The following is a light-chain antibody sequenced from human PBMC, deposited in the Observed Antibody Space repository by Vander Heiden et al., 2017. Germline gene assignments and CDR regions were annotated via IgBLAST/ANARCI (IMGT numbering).Light chain of an antibody. CDR1: QSISSY. CDR2: AAS. J-gene: IGKJ3*01. V-gene: IGKV1-39*01. CDR3: QQSYSTPR. Sequence: DIQLTQPPSSLSASVGDRVTITCRASQSISSYLNWYQQKPGKAPKLLIYAASSLQSGVTSRFSGSGSGTDFTLTISSLQPEDFATYYCQQSYSTPRFGPGTKVDIK.